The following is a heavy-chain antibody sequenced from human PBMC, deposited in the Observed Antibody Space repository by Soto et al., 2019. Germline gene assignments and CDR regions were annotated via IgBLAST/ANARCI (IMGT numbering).Heavy chain of an antibody. CDR1: GGTFSSYA. CDR2: IIPIFGTA. CDR3: ARVYDYVWGSYRSYYFDY. J-gene: IGHJ4*02. D-gene: IGHD3-16*02. Sequence: SVKVSCKASGGTFSSYAISWVRQAPGQGLEWMGGIIPIFGTANYAQKFQGRVTITADESTSTAYMELSSLRSEDTAVYYCARVYDYVWGSYRSYYFDYSGQGPMGTFSS. V-gene: IGHV1-69*13.